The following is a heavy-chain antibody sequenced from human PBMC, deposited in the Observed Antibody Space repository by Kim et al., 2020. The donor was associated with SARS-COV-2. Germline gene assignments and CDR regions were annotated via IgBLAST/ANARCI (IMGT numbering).Heavy chain of an antibody. V-gene: IGHV1-69*13. CDR2: IIPIFGTA. CDR3: ASPRAGLIVVPSYFQH. D-gene: IGHD3-22*01. Sequence: SVKVSCKASGGTFSSYAISWVRQAPGQGLEWMGGIIPIFGTANYAQKFQGRVTITADESTSTAYMELSSLRSEDTAVYYCASPRAGLIVVPSYFQHWGQGTLVTVSS. J-gene: IGHJ1*01. CDR1: GGTFSSYA.